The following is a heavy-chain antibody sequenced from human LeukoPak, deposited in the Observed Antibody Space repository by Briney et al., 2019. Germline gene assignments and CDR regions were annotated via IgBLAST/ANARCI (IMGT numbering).Heavy chain of an antibody. Sequence: GASVKVSCKASGYTFTGYYMHWVRQAPGQGLEWMGWINPNSGGTNYAQKFQGRVTMTRDTSISTAYVELSRLRSDDTAVYYCARFGSPGTAYYYMDVWGKGTTVTVSS. CDR1: GYTFTGYY. V-gene: IGHV1-2*02. J-gene: IGHJ6*03. CDR3: ARFGSPGTAYYYMDV. CDR2: INPNSGGT. D-gene: IGHD1-26*01.